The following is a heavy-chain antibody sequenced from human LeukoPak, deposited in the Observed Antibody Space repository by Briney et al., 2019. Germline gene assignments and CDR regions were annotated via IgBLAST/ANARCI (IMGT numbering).Heavy chain of an antibody. V-gene: IGHV1-2*02. J-gene: IGHJ3*02. D-gene: IGHD6-19*01. Sequence: ASVKVSCKASGYTFTGYYMHWVRQAPGQGLEWMGWINPNSGGTNYAQKFQGRVTMTRDTSISTAYMELSRLRSDDTAVYYCARAAGAVAASRGDAFDIWGQGTMVTVSS. CDR2: INPNSGGT. CDR3: ARAAGAVAASRGDAFDI. CDR1: GYTFTGYY.